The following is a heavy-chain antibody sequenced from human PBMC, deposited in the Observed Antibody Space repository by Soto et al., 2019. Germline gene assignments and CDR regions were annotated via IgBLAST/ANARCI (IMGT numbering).Heavy chain of an antibody. J-gene: IGHJ6*02. CDR1: GYTFTSYD. CDR2: MNPNSGNT. Sequence: VKVSCKASGYTFTSYDINWVRQATGQGLECMVWMNPNSGNTGYAQKFQGRVTMTRNTSISTAYMELSSLRSEDTAVYYCARVVVAAGGMDVWGQGTTVTVYS. V-gene: IGHV1-8*01. D-gene: IGHD2-15*01. CDR3: ARVVVAAGGMDV.